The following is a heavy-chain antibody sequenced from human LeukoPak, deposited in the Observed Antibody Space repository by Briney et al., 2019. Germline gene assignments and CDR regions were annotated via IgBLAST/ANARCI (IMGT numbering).Heavy chain of an antibody. J-gene: IGHJ6*03. Sequence: SETLSLTCTVSGGSISSSSYYWGWIRQPPGKGLEWIGSIYYSGSTYYNPSLKGRVTISVDTSKDQFSLKLSSVTAADTAVYYCATRPYYYGSGSYYGYYYYYMDVWGKGTTVTVSS. D-gene: IGHD3-10*01. V-gene: IGHV4-39*01. CDR1: GGSISSSSYY. CDR3: ATRPYYYGSGSYYGYYYYYMDV. CDR2: IYYSGST.